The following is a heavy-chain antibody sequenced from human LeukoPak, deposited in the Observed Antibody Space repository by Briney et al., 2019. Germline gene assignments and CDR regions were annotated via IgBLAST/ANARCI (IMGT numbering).Heavy chain of an antibody. D-gene: IGHD3-10*01. CDR2: ISGSGGST. CDR3: ARVTMVRGVIIWALRYYYYMDV. CDR1: GFTFSSYG. V-gene: IGHV3-23*01. J-gene: IGHJ6*03. Sequence: GGSLRLSCAASGFTFSSYGMSWVRQAPGKGLEWVSAISGSGGSTYYADSVKGRFTISRDNSKNTLYLQMNSLRAEDTAVYYCARVTMVRGVIIWALRYYYYMDVWGKGTTVTVSS.